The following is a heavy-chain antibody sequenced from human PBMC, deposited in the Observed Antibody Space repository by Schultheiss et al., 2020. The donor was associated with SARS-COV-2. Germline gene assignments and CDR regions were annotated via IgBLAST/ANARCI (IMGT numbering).Heavy chain of an antibody. Sequence: SETLSLTCTVSGGSISSSSYYWGWIRQPPGKGLEWIGYIYYSGSTNYNPSLKSRVTISVDTSKNQFSLKLSSVTAADTAVYYCARDFGIAAAGTDYYYGMDVWGQGTTVTVSS. V-gene: IGHV4-61*01. CDR1: GGSISSSSYY. CDR3: ARDFGIAAAGTDYYYGMDV. J-gene: IGHJ6*02. D-gene: IGHD6-13*01. CDR2: IYYSGST.